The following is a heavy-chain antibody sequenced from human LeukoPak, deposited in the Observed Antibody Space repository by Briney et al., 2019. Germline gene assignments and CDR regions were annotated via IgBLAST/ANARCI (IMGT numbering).Heavy chain of an antibody. CDR3: ARATRTYYYDSSGYYYY. Sequence: SQTLSLTCTVSGGSISSVGYYWSWIRRHPGKGLEWIGYIYYSGSTYYNPSLKSRVTISVDTSKNQFSLKLKSVTAADTAVYYCARATRTYYYDSSGYYYYWGQGTLVTVSS. V-gene: IGHV4-31*03. CDR2: IYYSGST. CDR1: GGSISSVGYY. D-gene: IGHD3-22*01. J-gene: IGHJ4*02.